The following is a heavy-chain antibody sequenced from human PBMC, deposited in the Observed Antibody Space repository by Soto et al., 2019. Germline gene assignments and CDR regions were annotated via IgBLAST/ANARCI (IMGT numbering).Heavy chain of an antibody. D-gene: IGHD6-19*01. CDR1: GYTLTELS. J-gene: IGHJ4*02. CDR3: ATQGDGSSGWYWFDY. V-gene: IGHV1-24*01. CDR2: FDPEDGET. Sequence: ASVKVSCKVSGYTLTELSMHWVRQAPGKGLEWMGGFDPEDGETIYAQKFQGRVTMTEDTSTDTAYMELSSLRSEDTAVYYCATQGDGSSGWYWFDYWGQGTLVTVSS.